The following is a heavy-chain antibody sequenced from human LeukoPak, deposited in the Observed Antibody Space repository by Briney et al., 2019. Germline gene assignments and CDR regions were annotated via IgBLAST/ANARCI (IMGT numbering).Heavy chain of an antibody. CDR1: GFTFSGYG. Sequence: GGSLRLSCAASGFTFSGYGMHWVRQAPGKGLEWVAVISYDGSNKYYADSVKGRFTISRDNSKNTLYLQMNSLRAEDTAVYYCAKLSGDTAMVVYWGQGTLVTVSS. J-gene: IGHJ4*02. CDR2: ISYDGSNK. V-gene: IGHV3-30*18. D-gene: IGHD5-18*01. CDR3: AKLSGDTAMVVY.